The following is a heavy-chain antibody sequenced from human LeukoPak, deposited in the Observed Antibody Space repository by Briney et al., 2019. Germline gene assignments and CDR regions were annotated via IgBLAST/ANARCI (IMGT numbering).Heavy chain of an antibody. CDR3: ARGYCSGGSCPFDS. J-gene: IGHJ4*02. D-gene: IGHD2-15*01. Sequence: PSETLTLTCTVSGGSMSINSYYWNWMRQSPGKELEWIGNIYHSGSTHYNPSLKSRVTISVDTSTSHFSLKLTSVTAADTAVYYCARGYCSGGSCPFDSWGRGTLVTVSS. CDR2: IYHSGST. V-gene: IGHV4-61*03. CDR1: GGSMSINSYY.